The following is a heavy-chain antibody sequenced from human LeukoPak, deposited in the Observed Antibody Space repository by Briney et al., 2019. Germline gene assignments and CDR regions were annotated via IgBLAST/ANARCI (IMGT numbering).Heavy chain of an antibody. D-gene: IGHD4-11*01. CDR3: ARQSNYDDY. Sequence: ASVKVSCKASGYTFTSYGISWVRQAPGQGLEWMGWISAYNGNTNYAQKLQGRVTMTRDMSTSTVYMELSSLRSEDTAVYYYARQSNYDDYWGQGTLVTVSS. CDR1: GYTFTSYG. CDR2: ISAYNGNT. V-gene: IGHV1-18*01. J-gene: IGHJ4*02.